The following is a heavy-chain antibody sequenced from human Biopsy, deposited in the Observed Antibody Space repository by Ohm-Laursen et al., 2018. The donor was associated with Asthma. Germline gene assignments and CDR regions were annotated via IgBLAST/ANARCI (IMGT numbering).Heavy chain of an antibody. CDR1: GDSITSGGCC. CDR2: IHHSGTS. Sequence: SETLSLTCTVSGDSITSGGCCWNWIRQHPGKGLEWIGCIHHSGTSYFNPSLKSRVSFSRDTSKNQFSLRLSSVTAADTAMYYCARIPRRSGSYFVDYWGQGTLVTVSS. V-gene: IGHV4-31*03. CDR3: ARIPRRSGSYFVDY. D-gene: IGHD3-22*01. J-gene: IGHJ4*02.